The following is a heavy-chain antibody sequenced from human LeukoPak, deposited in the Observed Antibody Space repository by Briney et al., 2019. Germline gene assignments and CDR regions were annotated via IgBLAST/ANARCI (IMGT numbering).Heavy chain of an antibody. CDR1: GYTFTSYG. D-gene: IGHD3-22*01. CDR2: ISAYNGNT. J-gene: IGHJ4*02. V-gene: IGHV1-18*01. CDR3: ARVHYYDSSGYSPQDY. Sequence: GASVKVSCKASGYTFTSYGISWVRQAPGQGLEWMGWISAYNGNTNYAQKLQGRVTMTTHTSTSTAYMELRSLRSDDTAVYYCARVHYYDSSGYSPQDYWGQGTLVTVSS.